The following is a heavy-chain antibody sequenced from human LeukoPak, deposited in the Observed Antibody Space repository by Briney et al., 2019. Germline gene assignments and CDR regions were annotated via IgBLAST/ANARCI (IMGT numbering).Heavy chain of an antibody. V-gene: IGHV3-33*06. CDR2: IWYDGSNK. CDR1: GFTFSSYG. J-gene: IGHJ4*02. CDR3: VKDLHFWSAGDY. Sequence: GRSLRLSCAASGFTFSSYGMHWVRQAPGKGLEWVAVIWYDGSNKYYADSVKGRFTISRDNSKNTLYLEMNSLRAEDTAVYYCVKDLHFWSAGDYWGQGTLVTVSS. D-gene: IGHD3-3*02.